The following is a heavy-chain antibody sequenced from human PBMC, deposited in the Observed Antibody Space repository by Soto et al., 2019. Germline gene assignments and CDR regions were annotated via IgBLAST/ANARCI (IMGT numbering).Heavy chain of an antibody. CDR3: ARYSGTYYIY. CDR1: RGSIRSYY. D-gene: IGHD1-26*01. J-gene: IGHJ4*02. Sequence: SETLSLTCADCRGSIRSYYWSWIQQTQEKGLAWIGYIYYSGNTSYNPSLKSRVTISVDTSKNHFSLRLSSVTAADAAVYFCARYSGTYYIYWGQGTLVTVSS. CDR2: IYYSGNT. V-gene: IGHV4-59*01.